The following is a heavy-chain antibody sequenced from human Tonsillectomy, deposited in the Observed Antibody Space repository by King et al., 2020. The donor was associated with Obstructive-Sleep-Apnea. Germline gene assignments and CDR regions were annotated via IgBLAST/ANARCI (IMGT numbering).Heavy chain of an antibody. CDR1: GFAFSSSG. CDR3: AKGLGYYYGMDV. V-gene: IGHV3-30*18. CDR2: ISYDGSDK. Sequence: VQLVESGGGVVQPGRSLRLSCAASGFAFSSSGMHWVRQAPGKGLEWVAVISYDGSDKYYVDSVKGGFTISRDNSKNTLYVQMNSLRAEDTAVYYCAKGLGYYYGMDVWGQGTTVTVSS. J-gene: IGHJ6*02.